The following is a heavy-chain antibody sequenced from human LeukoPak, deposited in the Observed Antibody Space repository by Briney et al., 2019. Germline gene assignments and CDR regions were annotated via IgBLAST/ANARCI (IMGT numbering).Heavy chain of an antibody. CDR2: IYYTGST. J-gene: IGHJ3*01. CDR3: ARSRGYSGYAYDAFDL. Sequence: SETLSLTCTVSGGSISSYYWSWIRQPPGKGLEWIGYIYYTGSTNYNPSLKSRVTISVDTSKNQFSLKLSSVTAADTAVYYCARSRGYSGYAYDAFDLWGQGTMVTVSS. CDR1: GGSISSYY. D-gene: IGHD5-12*01. V-gene: IGHV4-59*01.